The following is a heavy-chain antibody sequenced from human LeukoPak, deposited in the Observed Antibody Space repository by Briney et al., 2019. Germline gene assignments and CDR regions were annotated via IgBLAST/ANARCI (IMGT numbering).Heavy chain of an antibody. J-gene: IGHJ2*01. CDR1: GGSISSGGYY. V-gene: IGHV4-31*03. D-gene: IGHD3-22*01. CDR2: IYYSGST. CDR3: ARGISSGAYYGTSHWYFDL. Sequence: PSETLSLTCTVSGGSISSGGYYWSWIRQHPGKGLEWIGYIYYSGSTYYNPSLKSRVTISVDTSKNQFSLKLSSVTAADTAVYYCARGISSGAYYGTSHWYFDLWGRGTLVTVSS.